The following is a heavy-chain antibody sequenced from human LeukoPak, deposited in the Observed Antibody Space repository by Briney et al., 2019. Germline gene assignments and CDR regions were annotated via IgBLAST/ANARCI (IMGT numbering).Heavy chain of an antibody. D-gene: IGHD2-15*01. J-gene: IGHJ4*02. Sequence: GGSLRLSCAASGFTFSSYWMNWARQAPGKGLEWVASINHNGNVNYYVDSVKGRFTISRDNAKNTLYLQMNSLRAEDTAVYYCARDLVGWGQGTLVTVSS. CDR1: GFTFSSYW. CDR3: ARDLVG. CDR2: INHNGNVN. V-gene: IGHV3-7*01.